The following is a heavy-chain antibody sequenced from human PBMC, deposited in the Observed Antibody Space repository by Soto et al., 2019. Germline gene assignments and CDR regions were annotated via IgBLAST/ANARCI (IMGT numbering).Heavy chain of an antibody. D-gene: IGHD1-26*01. CDR1: GFTVSSNY. CDR3: ARGGGWEPGN. Sequence: EVQLVESGGGLVQPGGSLRLSCAASGFTVSSNYMNWVRQAPGKGLEWVSVIYSGGSTYYADSVKGRFTISRDNSKNTLDLPMNRLGAEETAVYYWARGGGWEPGNWGQGTPVTVSS. CDR2: IYSGGST. V-gene: IGHV3-66*01. J-gene: IGHJ4*02.